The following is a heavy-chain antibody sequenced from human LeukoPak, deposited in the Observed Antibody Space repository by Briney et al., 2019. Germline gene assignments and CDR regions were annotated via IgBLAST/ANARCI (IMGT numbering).Heavy chain of an antibody. CDR3: ARGEYSSSWSPRGGDWFDP. CDR2: INTYNGNP. D-gene: IGHD6-13*01. V-gene: IGHV7-4-1*02. Sequence: ASVKVSCKASGYTFSTYAINWVRQAPGQGLEFMGWINTYNGNPTYAQAFIGRFVFSVDTSVSTAYLQISSLRAEDTAVYYCARGEYSSSWSPRGGDWFDPWGQGTLVTVSS. J-gene: IGHJ5*02. CDR1: GYTFSTYA.